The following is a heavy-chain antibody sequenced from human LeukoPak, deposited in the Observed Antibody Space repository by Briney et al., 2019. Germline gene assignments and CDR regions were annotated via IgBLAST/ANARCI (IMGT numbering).Heavy chain of an antibody. Sequence: SETLSLTCTVSGGSLSSYYWSWLRQPAGKGLEWIGRIYTSGSTNYNPSLKSRVTISVDTSKNQFSLKLSSVTAADTAVYYCARRNYYGSGSLMGRLDYWGQGTLVTVSS. CDR3: ARRNYYGSGSLMGRLDY. D-gene: IGHD3-10*01. CDR1: GGSLSSYY. J-gene: IGHJ4*02. CDR2: IYTSGST. V-gene: IGHV4-4*07.